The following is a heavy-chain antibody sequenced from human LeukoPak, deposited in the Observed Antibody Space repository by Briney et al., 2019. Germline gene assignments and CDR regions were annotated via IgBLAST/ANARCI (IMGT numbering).Heavy chain of an antibody. CDR2: ISAGGDTT. V-gene: IGHV3-23*01. CDR3: AKGPGGDCSGGSCPGDS. CDR1: GFSFSIYA. D-gene: IGHD2-15*01. Sequence: GGSLRLSCAASGFSFSIYAMSWARQAPGKGLEGVSPISAGGDTTYYADSVKGRFTISRDNSKNTLYVQIKSVRADDTAIYYCAKGPGGDCSGGSCPGDSWGQGTLVTVSS. J-gene: IGHJ4*02.